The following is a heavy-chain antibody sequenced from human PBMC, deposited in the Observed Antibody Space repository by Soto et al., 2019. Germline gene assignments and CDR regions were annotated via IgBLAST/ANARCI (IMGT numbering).Heavy chain of an antibody. CDR3: ARHVYGDYPRGYGMDV. V-gene: IGHV4-39*01. CDR1: GDSISSSSYY. D-gene: IGHD4-17*01. J-gene: IGHJ6*02. CDR2: FSYSGTT. Sequence: QLQLQESGPGLVKPSETLSLTCSVSGDSISSSSYYWGWIRQPPGKGLEWIGSFSYSGTTYYNPPLKSRVTISVDTSKNQFSLKLSSVTAAEMAVYYCARHVYGDYPRGYGMDVWGQGTTVTVSS.